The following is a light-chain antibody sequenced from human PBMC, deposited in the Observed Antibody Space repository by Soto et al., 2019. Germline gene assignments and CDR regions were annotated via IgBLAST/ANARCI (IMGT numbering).Light chain of an antibody. V-gene: IGKV3-11*01. J-gene: IGKJ1*01. Sequence: EIVLTQSPATLSLSPGERATLSCRASQSVSSYLAWYQQKPGQAPRLLIYDASNRATGIPARFSRSGSGTDFTLTISSLEPEDFAVYYCQQRSNWPRTCGEGTKLEIK. CDR3: QQRSNWPRT. CDR2: DAS. CDR1: QSVSSY.